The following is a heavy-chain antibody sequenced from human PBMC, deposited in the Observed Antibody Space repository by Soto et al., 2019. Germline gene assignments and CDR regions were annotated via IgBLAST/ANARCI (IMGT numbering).Heavy chain of an antibody. CDR1: GGSISSGGYS. Sequence: QLQLQESGSGLVKPSQTLSLTCAVSGGSISSGGYSWSWIRQPPGKGLEWIGYIYHSGRTYYNPSLKSRVLISVDRFKNQFSLKLSSVTAAETAVYYCAIVPTPWGQGTLVPVSS. J-gene: IGHJ5*02. CDR3: AIVPTP. CDR2: IYHSGRT. V-gene: IGHV4-30-2*01.